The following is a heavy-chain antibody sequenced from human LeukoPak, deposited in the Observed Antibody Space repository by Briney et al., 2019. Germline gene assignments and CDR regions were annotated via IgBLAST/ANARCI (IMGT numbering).Heavy chain of an antibody. CDR3: VRSDWFDP. CDR2: IKSDGSST. Sequence: GGSLRLSCAASGFTLSNYWMNWVRQAPGEALVWVSRIKSDGSSTTYADAVKGRFTISRDNAKNTLYLQMNSLRAEDTAVYYCVRSDWFDPWGQGTLVTVSS. CDR1: GFTLSNYW. J-gene: IGHJ5*02. V-gene: IGHV3-74*03.